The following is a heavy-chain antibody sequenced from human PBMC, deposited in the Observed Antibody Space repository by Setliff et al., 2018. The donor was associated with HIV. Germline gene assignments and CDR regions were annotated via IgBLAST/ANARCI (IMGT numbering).Heavy chain of an antibody. V-gene: IGHV1-8*01. Sequence: ASVKVSCKASGYTFTSYDINWVRQATGQGLEWMGWMNPNSGNTGYAQKFQGRVTMTRNTSRSTAYMELSSLRSEDTAVYYCTTDAYHDYLTGPTPGAFDIWGQGTMVTVSS. CDR3: TTDAYHDYLTGPTPGAFDI. D-gene: IGHD3-9*01. CDR2: MNPNSGNT. CDR1: GYTFTSYD. J-gene: IGHJ3*02.